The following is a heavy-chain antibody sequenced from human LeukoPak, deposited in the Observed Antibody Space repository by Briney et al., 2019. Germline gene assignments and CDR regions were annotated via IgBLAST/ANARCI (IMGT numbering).Heavy chain of an antibody. CDR1: GYTLTELS. J-gene: IGHJ4*02. CDR2: FDPEDGET. CDR3: ATEPRGYSSSWYNSY. Sequence: ASVKVSCKVSGYTLTELSMHWVRQAPGKGLEWMGGFDPEDGETIYAQKFQGRVTMTEDTSTDTAYMELSSLRSEDTAVYYCATEPRGYSSSWYNSYWGQGTLVTVSS. V-gene: IGHV1-24*01. D-gene: IGHD6-13*01.